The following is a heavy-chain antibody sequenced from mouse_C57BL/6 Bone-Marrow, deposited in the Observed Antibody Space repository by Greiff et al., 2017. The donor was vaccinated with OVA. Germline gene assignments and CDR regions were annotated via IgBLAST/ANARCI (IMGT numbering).Heavy chain of an antibody. J-gene: IGHJ4*01. CDR1: GYSITSGYY. D-gene: IGHD1-1*01. CDR3: ATIITTDYYAMDY. CDR2: ISYDGSN. Sequence: EVKLQESGPGLVKPSQSLSLTCSVTGYSITSGYYWNWIRQFPGNKLEWLGYISYDGSNNYNPSLKNRISITRDTSKNQFFLKLNSVTTEDTATYYCATIITTDYYAMDYWGQGTSVTVSS. V-gene: IGHV3-6*01.